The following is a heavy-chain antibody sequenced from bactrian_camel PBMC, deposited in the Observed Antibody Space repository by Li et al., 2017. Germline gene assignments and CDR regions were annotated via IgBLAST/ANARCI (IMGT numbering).Heavy chain of an antibody. D-gene: IGHD2*01. J-gene: IGHJ4*01. CDR2: IEPDESA. V-gene: IGHV3S9*01. CDR3: AADLGHYSREGVRCGYYY. CDR1: GVTYNSAC. Sequence: HVQLVESGGGSVQAGGSLRLSCAAPGVTYNSACAGWFRQVPEKGREGVAAIEPDESATVAEPVKGRFTISRDNAKATLHLQMDSLEIEDTAMYFCAADLGHYSREGVRCGYYYWGQGTQVTVS.